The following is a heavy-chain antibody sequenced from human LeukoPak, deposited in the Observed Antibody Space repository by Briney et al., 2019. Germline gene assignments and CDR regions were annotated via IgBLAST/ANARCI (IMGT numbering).Heavy chain of an antibody. CDR1: GYSISSGYY. V-gene: IGHV4-38-2*02. Sequence: SETLSLTCTVSGYSISSGYYWGWIRQPPGKGLEWIGSIYHSGSTYYNPSLKSRVTISVDTSKNQFSLKLSSVTAADTAVYYCARHRGQAAFDIWGQGTMVTVSS. J-gene: IGHJ3*02. CDR3: ARHRGQAAFDI. CDR2: IYHSGST.